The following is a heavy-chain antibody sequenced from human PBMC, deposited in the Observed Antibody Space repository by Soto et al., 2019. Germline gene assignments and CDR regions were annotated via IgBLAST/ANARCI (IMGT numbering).Heavy chain of an antibody. Sequence: EVQLVESGGGLVQPGGSLRLSCAASGFTFSSYSMNWVRQAPGMGLEWLSYISSGSGTMYYADSVKGRFTISRDNAKNSVFLQMNSLRSEDTAVYYCARGRTLMDYWGQGTLVTVSS. V-gene: IGHV3-48*01. CDR3: ARGRTLMDY. CDR2: ISSGSGTM. J-gene: IGHJ4*02. D-gene: IGHD3-16*01. CDR1: GFTFSSYS.